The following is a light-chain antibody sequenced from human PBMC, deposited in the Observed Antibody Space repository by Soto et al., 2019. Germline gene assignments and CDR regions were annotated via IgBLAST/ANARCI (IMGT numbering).Light chain of an antibody. CDR2: DAS. V-gene: IGKV1-33*01. CDR1: QDIKKL. CDR3: QQYATLPYT. J-gene: IGKJ2*01. Sequence: DIEMTQSPTSVSASAGDRVTVTCQASQDIKKLLNWFQQKPGAAPQLLIYDASNLETGVPSRFTGSGSGTQFTFTITSLPPEEAGTYFSQQYATLPYTFAQGPKVEI.